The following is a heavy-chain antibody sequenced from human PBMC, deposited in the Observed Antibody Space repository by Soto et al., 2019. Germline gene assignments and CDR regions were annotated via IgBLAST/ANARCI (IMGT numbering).Heavy chain of an antibody. CDR3: VRSSSGWHNDPHYGMDG. J-gene: IGHJ6*02. CDR1: GYIFTSYV. Sequence: QVQLVQSGAEVQKPGASVRVSCKTSGYIFTSYVIHWVRQAPGRSLEWLGWITCGNGDTKYSENLQGRVTITRDTTARKVYMEVSSLRSEDTAVSHWVRSSSGWHNDPHYGMDGWGQGTTVNVSS. CDR2: ITCGNGDT. D-gene: IGHD6-25*01. V-gene: IGHV1-3*01.